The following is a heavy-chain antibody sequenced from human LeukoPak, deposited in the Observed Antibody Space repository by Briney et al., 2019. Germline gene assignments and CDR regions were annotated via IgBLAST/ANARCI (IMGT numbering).Heavy chain of an antibody. CDR2: ISPNNGDT. D-gene: IGHD3-10*01. CDR1: GYTFTDSY. CDR3: VRSPIGASAH. V-gene: IGHV1-2*02. Sequence: GASVEVSCKPSGYTFTDSYIHWVRQAPGVGLQWMGWISPNNGDTKYAEDFQDRVTMTRDTSISTAYMELTGLTPDDTAVYYCVRSPIGASAHWGRGTLVTVSS. J-gene: IGHJ4*02.